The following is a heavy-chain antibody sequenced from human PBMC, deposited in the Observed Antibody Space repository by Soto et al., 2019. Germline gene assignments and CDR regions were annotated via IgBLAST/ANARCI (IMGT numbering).Heavy chain of an antibody. J-gene: IGHJ4*02. D-gene: IGHD6-19*01. CDR2: MNPNSGNT. V-gene: IGHV1-8*01. Sequence: QVQLVQSGAEVKKPGASVTVSCRASGYSFTNYDINWVRQATGQGLEWMGWMNPNSGNTGYAEKFQGRVTMTRNTSTRTAYMELSSLRSDDTAVYYCARVVSAGHSDLWGQGTLVTVSS. CDR1: GYSFTNYD. CDR3: ARVVSAGHSDL.